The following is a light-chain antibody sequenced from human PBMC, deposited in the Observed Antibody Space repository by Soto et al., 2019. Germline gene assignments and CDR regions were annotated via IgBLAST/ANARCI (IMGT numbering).Light chain of an antibody. Sequence: EIVLTQSPGTLSLSPGERATLTCRASQSVSSSYLGWYQQKLGQAPRLLIYGASSRATGIPDRFSGSGSGTKFTLTNSTLEPEDFAVYYCQQYGSSPQTFGQGTKVEIK. CDR2: GAS. CDR3: QQYGSSPQT. V-gene: IGKV3-20*01. CDR1: QSVSSSY. J-gene: IGKJ1*01.